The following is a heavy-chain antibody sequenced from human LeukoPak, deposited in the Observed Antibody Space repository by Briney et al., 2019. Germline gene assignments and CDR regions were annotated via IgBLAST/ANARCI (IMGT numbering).Heavy chain of an antibody. D-gene: IGHD3-10*01. Sequence: TSETLSLTCTVSGGSISSGGYFWSWIRQHPGKGLEWIGYMHYSESANYNPSLKSRVTISVDTSKNQFSLKLSSVTAADTAVYYCARLGNYYGSGSYYNWEFDYWGQGTLVTVSS. CDR1: GGSISSGGYF. CDR2: MHYSESA. J-gene: IGHJ4*02. V-gene: IGHV4-31*03. CDR3: ARLGNYYGSGSYYNWEFDY.